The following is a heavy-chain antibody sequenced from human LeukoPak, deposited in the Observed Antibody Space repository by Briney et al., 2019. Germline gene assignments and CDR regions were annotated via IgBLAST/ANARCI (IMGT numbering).Heavy chain of an antibody. V-gene: IGHV1-69*05. CDR1: GGTFSNYA. CDR2: IIPIFGTA. CDR3: ARGARSGYDSPVDY. D-gene: IGHD5-12*01. Sequence: SVKVSCXASGGTFSNYAISWVRQALGQGLEWMAGIIPIFGTANYAQKFQGRVTITTDESTSTAYMELSSLRSEDTAVYYCARGARSGYDSPVDYWGQGTLVTVSS. J-gene: IGHJ4*02.